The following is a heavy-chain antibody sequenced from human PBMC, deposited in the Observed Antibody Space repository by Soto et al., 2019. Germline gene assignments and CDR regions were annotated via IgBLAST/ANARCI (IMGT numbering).Heavy chain of an antibody. CDR3: ARDGTAYYDILTGYYKGLDY. Sequence: GGSLRLSCAASGFTFSSYGMHWVRQAPGKGLEWVAVIWYDGSNKYYADSVKGRFTISRDNSKNTLYLQMNSLRAEDTAVYYCARDGTAYYDILTGYYKGLDYWGQGTLVTVSS. J-gene: IGHJ4*02. CDR2: IWYDGSNK. D-gene: IGHD3-9*01. CDR1: GFTFSSYG. V-gene: IGHV3-33*01.